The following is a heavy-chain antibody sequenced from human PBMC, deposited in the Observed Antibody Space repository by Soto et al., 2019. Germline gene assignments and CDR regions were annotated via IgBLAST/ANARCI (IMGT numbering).Heavy chain of an antibody. D-gene: IGHD5-18*01. CDR1: GDSISSNNNY. CDR2: ISYSGTT. Sequence: QVQLQESGPGLVKPSQTLSLTCTVSGDSISSNNNYWSWIRQPPGEGLEWIGFISYSGTTSYSPSLKRRVAISLDTSQNQFSLSLSSVPAADTAVYYWARGRGYSYGLDPWGQGTLVTVSS. V-gene: IGHV4-30-4*01. J-gene: IGHJ5*02. CDR3: ARGRGYSYGLDP.